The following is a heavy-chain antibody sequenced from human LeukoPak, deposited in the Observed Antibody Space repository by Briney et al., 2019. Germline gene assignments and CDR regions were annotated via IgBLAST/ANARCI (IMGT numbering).Heavy chain of an antibody. V-gene: IGHV4-30-4*01. J-gene: IGHJ4*02. D-gene: IGHD3-10*01. CDR3: ARAAKGFYGSGRTMDY. CDR2: IYYSGST. CDR1: GGSISSGDYY. Sequence: SETLSLTCTVSGGSISSGDYYWSWIRQPPGKGPEWIGYIYYSGSTYYNPSLKSRVTISVDTSKNQFSLKLSSVTAADTAVYYCARAAKGFYGSGRTMDYWGQGTLVTVSS.